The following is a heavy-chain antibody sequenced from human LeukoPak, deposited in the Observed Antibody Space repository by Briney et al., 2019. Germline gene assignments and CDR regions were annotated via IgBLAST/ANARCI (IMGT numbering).Heavy chain of an antibody. D-gene: IGHD6-13*01. CDR1: GFTFSGSA. CDR2: IRSKANTYAT. CDR3: TRPGIAAALDY. V-gene: IGHV3-73*01. Sequence: PGGSLRLSCAASGFTFSGSAVHWVRQASGKGLEWVGRIRSKANTYATAYAASVKGRFTISRDDSKNTAYLQMNSLKTEDTAVYYCTRPGIAAALDYWGQGTLVTVSS. J-gene: IGHJ4*02.